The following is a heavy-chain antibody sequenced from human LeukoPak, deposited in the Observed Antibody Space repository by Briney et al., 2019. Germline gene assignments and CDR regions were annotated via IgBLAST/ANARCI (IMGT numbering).Heavy chain of an antibody. CDR2: ISYDGSNK. Sequence: GGSLRLSCAASGFTFSSYGMHWVRQAPGKGLEWVAVISYDGSNKYYADSVKGRFTISRDNSKNTLYLQMNSLRAEDTAVYYCAKDDTPYYYYMDVWGKGTTVTVSS. CDR3: AKDDTPYYYYMDV. CDR1: GFTFSSYG. J-gene: IGHJ6*03. V-gene: IGHV3-30*18. D-gene: IGHD2-2*02.